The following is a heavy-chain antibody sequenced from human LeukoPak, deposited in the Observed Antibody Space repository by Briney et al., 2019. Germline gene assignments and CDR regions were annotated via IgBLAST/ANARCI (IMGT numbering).Heavy chain of an antibody. CDR2: IVVGSGNT. J-gene: IGHJ6*02. V-gene: IGHV1-58*01. CDR3: AAASRGWYGYYYYGMDV. D-gene: IGHD6-19*01. CDR1: GFTFTSSA. Sequence: ASVKVSCKASGFTFTSSAVQWVRQARGQRLGWIGWIVVGSGNTNYAQKFQERVTITRDMSTSTDYMELSSLRSEDTAVYYCAAASRGWYGYYYYGMDVWGQGTTVTVSS.